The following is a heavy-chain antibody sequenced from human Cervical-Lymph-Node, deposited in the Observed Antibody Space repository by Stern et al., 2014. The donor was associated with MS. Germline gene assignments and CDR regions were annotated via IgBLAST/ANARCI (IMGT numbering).Heavy chain of an antibody. Sequence: VHLVASGGGLVPPGGSLRLSCAASGFSFRSYWMSLVRQAPGAGPEWVVNIKVDGRRVSYVGSVQGLSTISRANAKNSLFLQMNNLRAGDTAVYYCARDCGVANCGGVRGYNYYSGLDVWGQGTTVSVSS. CDR2: IKVDGRRV. D-gene: IGHD2-21*01. V-gene: IGHV3-7*01. CDR1: GFSFRSYW. CDR3: ARDCGVANCGGVRGYNYYSGLDV. J-gene: IGHJ6*02.